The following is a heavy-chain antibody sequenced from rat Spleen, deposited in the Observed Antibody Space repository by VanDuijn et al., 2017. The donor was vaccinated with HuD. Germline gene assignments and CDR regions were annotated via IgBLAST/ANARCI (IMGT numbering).Heavy chain of an antibody. Sequence: QVQLKESGPGLVQPSQTLSLTCTVSGLSLTSNSVSWIRQPPGKGLEWMGVIWNTGGIRYNSTLKSRLSISRDTSKSQVFLKMNSLQTEDTAMYFCARNAYNSGVMDAWGQGTSVTVSS. CDR1: GLSLTSNS. J-gene: IGHJ4*01. CDR2: IWNTGGI. V-gene: IGHV2-47*01. D-gene: IGHD4-3*01. CDR3: ARNAYNSGVMDA.